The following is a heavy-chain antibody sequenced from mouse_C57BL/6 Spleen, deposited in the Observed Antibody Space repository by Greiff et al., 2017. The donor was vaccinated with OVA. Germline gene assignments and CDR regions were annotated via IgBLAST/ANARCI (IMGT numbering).Heavy chain of an antibody. Sequence: EVKLVESGPELVKPGASVKISCKASGYSFTGYYMNWVKQSPEKSLEWIGEINPSTGGTTYNQKFKAKATLTVDKSSSTAYMQLKSLTSEDSAVYYCARGGYDYAWFAYWGQGTLVTVSA. D-gene: IGHD2-4*01. V-gene: IGHV1-42*01. CDR1: GYSFTGYY. CDR3: ARGGYDYAWFAY. CDR2: INPSTGGT. J-gene: IGHJ3*01.